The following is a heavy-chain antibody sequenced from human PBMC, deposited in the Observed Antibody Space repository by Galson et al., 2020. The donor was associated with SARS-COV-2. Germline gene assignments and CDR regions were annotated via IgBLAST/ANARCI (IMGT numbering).Heavy chain of an antibody. CDR3: AREDWNDVVLYYYGMDV. J-gene: IGHJ6*02. Sequence: SETLSLTCAVYGGSFSGYYWSWIRQPPGKGLEWIGEINHSGSTNYNPSLKSRVTISVDTSKNQFSLKLSSVTAADTAVYYCAREDWNDVVLYYYGMDVWGQVTTVTVSS. CDR1: GGSFSGYY. V-gene: IGHV4-34*01. CDR2: INHSGST. D-gene: IGHD1-1*01.